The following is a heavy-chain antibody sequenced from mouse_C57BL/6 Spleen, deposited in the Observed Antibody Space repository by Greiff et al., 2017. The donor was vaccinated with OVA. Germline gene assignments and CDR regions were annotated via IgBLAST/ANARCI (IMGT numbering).Heavy chain of an antibody. CDR2: IYPGDGDT. D-gene: IGHD4-1*01. CDR1: GYAFRSSW. Sequence: VQLQQSGPELVKPGASVKISCKASGYAFRSSWMNWVKQRPGKGLEWIGRIYPGDGDTNYNGKFKGKATLTADKSSSTAYMQLSSLTSEDSAVYFCARSPLGEGYWGQGTTLTVSS. J-gene: IGHJ2*01. CDR3: ARSPLGEGY. V-gene: IGHV1-82*01.